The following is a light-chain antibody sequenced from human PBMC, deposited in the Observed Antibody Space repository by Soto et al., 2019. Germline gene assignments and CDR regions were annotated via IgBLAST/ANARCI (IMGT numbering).Light chain of an antibody. J-gene: IGKJ4*01. CDR1: QDISNY. V-gene: IGKV1-33*01. Sequence: DIQMTQSPSSVSASVGDRVTITCQATQDISNYLNWYQQKPGKAPKLLIYDASNLQTGVPSRFSAYRSETDFTFTISSLQPEDIATYYCQQYDDLPLTFGGGTKVDIK. CDR2: DAS. CDR3: QQYDDLPLT.